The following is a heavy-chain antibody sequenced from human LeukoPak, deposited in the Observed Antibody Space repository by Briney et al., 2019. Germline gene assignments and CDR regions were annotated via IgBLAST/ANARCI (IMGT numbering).Heavy chain of an antibody. CDR3: ARAVVVTAITYFQH. D-gene: IGHD2-21*02. CDR2: IYYSGST. V-gene: IGHV4-59*01. J-gene: IGHJ1*01. Sequence: SETLSLTCTASGGSISSYCWSWIRQPPGKGLEWIGYIYYSGSTNYNPSLKSRVTISVDTSKNQFSLKLSSVTAADTAVYYCARAVVVTAITYFQHWGQGTLVTVSS. CDR1: GGSISSYC.